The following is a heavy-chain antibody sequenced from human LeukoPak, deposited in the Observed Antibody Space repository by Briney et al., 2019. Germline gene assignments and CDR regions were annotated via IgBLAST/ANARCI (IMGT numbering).Heavy chain of an antibody. J-gene: IGHJ4*02. Sequence: QPGRSLRLSCAASGLTHSSYRMHWAPHSPGKGLEGVGVIWYDGINKYYGDAVKGRLTISRDNSKNTPYLQMNSRRAEDTAVYYCARGRRREMATTPTNYWGQGTLVTVSS. CDR3: ARGRRREMATTPTNY. CDR1: GLTHSSYR. V-gene: IGHV3-33*01. CDR2: IWYDGINK. D-gene: IGHD5-24*01.